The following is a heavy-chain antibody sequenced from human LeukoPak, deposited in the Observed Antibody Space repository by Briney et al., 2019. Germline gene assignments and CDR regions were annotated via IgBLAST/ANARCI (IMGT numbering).Heavy chain of an antibody. Sequence: GESLKISCKGSGCSFTSYWIGWVRQMPGKGLEWMGISYPGDSDTRYSPSFQGQVTISADKSISTAYLQWSSLKASDTAMYYCARQLGGVPLRDRYCSSTSCSNWFDPWGQGTLVTVSS. CDR3: ARQLGGVPLRDRYCSSTSCSNWFDP. CDR1: GCSFTSYW. CDR2: SYPGDSDT. D-gene: IGHD2-2*01. J-gene: IGHJ5*02. V-gene: IGHV5-51*01.